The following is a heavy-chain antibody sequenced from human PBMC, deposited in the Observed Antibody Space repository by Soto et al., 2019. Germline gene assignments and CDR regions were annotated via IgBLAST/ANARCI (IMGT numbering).Heavy chain of an antibody. CDR1: GGSISSYY. D-gene: IGHD2-2*01. CDR3: ARGNCSSPNCYSFSGYYGMDV. V-gene: IGHV4-4*07. Sequence: NPSETLSLTCTVSGGSISSYYWSWIRQPAGKGLEWIGRIYTSGSTNYNPTLKSQVTMSLETSKNQFSLKLTSVTAADTALYYCARGNCSSPNCYSFSGYYGMDVWGQGTAVTVSS. CDR2: IYTSGST. J-gene: IGHJ6*02.